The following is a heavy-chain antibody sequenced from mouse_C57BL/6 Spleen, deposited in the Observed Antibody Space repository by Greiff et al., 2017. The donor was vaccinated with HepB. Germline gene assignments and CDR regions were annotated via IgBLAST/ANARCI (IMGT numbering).Heavy chain of an antibody. CDR3: AKGNNSGTYGYFDV. V-gene: IGHV1-72*01. J-gene: IGHJ1*03. CDR1: GYTFTSYW. Sequence: QVQLQQPGAELVKPGASVKLSCKASGYTFTSYWMNWVKQRPGRGLEWIGKIDPNSGATKYNEKFKSKATLTVDKPSSTAYMQRSSLTSEDSAVYYCAKGNNSGTYGYFDVWGTGTTVTVSS. CDR2: IDPNSGAT. D-gene: IGHD1-3*01.